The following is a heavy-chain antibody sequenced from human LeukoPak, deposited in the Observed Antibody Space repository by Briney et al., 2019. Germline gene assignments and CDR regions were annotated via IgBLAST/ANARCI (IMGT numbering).Heavy chain of an antibody. CDR1: GFTFSSYS. D-gene: IGHD1-26*01. J-gene: IGHJ4*02. CDR2: ISSSSSTI. Sequence: SGGSLRLSCAASGFTFSSYSMNWVRQAPGKGLEWVSYISSSSSTIYYADSVKGRFTISRDNAKNSLYLQMNSLRDEDTAVCYCARDRYSGSYGGVFDYWGQGTLVTVSS. V-gene: IGHV3-48*02. CDR3: ARDRYSGSYGGVFDY.